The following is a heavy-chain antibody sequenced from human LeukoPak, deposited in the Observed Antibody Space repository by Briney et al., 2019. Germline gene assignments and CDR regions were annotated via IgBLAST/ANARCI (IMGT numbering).Heavy chain of an antibody. CDR3: VKRGGEPSYSGGGYFDY. Sequence: GGSLRLSCAASGFTFSSYAMSWVRQAPGKGLEWVSSISGGGGSTYYADSVKGRFTISRDNSKNTLYLQIDSLRAEDTAVYYCVKRGGEPSYSGGGYFDYWGQGTLVTVSS. CDR2: ISGGGGST. J-gene: IGHJ4*02. CDR1: GFTFSSYA. D-gene: IGHD1-26*01. V-gene: IGHV3-23*01.